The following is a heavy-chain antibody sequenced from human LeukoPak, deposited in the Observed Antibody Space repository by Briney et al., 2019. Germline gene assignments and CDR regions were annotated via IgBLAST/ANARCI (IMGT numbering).Heavy chain of an antibody. J-gene: IGHJ5*01. D-gene: IGHD4/OR15-4a*01. CDR1: AASISSSSHH. V-gene: IGHV4-39*01. Sequence: SETLSLTCTISAASISSSSHHRGWIRQSPGKGLEWIGSIYYGQTIYYNPSLNSRVTISVVTSRDQFTLQLNSVTAADTAVYYCVRHDGRGGATMGAFDSWGQGSLVTVSS. CDR3: VRHDGRGGATMGAFDS. CDR2: IYYGQTI.